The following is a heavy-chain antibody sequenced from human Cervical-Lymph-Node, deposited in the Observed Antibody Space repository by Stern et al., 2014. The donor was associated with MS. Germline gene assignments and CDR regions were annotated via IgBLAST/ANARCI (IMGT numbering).Heavy chain of an antibody. CDR2: ISWNSANV. V-gene: IGHV3-9*01. CDR1: GFTFDDYA. J-gene: IGHJ5*02. D-gene: IGHD1-1*01. Sequence: EVQLVESGGGLVQPGGSLRLSCVASGFTFDDYAMHWVRQIPGKGLEWVSGISWNSANVGYAASVKGRFTISRDNAKNSVYLQMNSLTTEDTALYYCASSYQLVIDHWGQGTLVTVSS. CDR3: ASSYQLVIDH.